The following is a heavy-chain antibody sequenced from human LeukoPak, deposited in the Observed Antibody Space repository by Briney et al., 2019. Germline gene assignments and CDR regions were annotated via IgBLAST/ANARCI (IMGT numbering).Heavy chain of an antibody. CDR1: SGSISSYS. V-gene: IGHV4-59*01. D-gene: IGHD3-10*01. CDR3: ARGKTYYGISKDAFDI. CDR2: IYYSGRT. Sequence: PSETPSLTCTVSSGSISSYSWSWIRQPPGKGLEWIGYIYYSGRTNYNAYLTSRVTISVDTSKNQLSLKLRSVTAAETAVYYCARGKTYYGISKDAFDIWGQGTMVTGSS. J-gene: IGHJ3*02.